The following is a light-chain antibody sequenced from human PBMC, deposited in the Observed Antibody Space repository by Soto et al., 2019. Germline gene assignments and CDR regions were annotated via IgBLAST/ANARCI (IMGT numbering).Light chain of an antibody. CDR2: DAS. CDR3: QQYDNWLTGT. V-gene: IGKV1-5*01. J-gene: IGKJ1*01. CDR1: QSISSW. Sequence: DIQMTKSPSTLSATVGDRVPITCRASQSISSWLAWYQQKPGKAPKLLIYDASSLESGVPSRFSGSGSGTEFTLTISSLQSEDFAVYYCQQYDNWLTGTFGQGTKVDIK.